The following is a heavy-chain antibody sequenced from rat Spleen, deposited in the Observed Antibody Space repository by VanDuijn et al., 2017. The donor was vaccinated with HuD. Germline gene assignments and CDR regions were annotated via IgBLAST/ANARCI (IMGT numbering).Heavy chain of an antibody. J-gene: IGHJ2*01. D-gene: IGHD1-7*01. CDR3: ARSHTMGIYFDY. CDR2: ISSGGST. CDR1: GFSLTSYH. Sequence: QVQLKESGPGLVQPSETLSLTCTVSGFSLTSYHVSWVRQPPGKGMEWIAAISSGGSTYYNSALKSRLSISRGTSKSQVFLKMNSLQTEDTALYICARSHTMGIYFDYWGQGVMVPVSS. V-gene: IGHV2S12*01.